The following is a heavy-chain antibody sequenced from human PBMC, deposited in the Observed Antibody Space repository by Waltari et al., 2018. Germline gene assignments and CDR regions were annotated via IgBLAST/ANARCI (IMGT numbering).Heavy chain of an antibody. CDR1: GYTFTSYG. CDR3: ASTTGVHAFDI. J-gene: IGHJ3*02. V-gene: IGHV1-18*01. Sequence: QVQLVQSGAEVKKPGASVKVSCKASGYTFTSYGISWVRQAPGQGLEWMGWISAYNGNTIDAQKFQGRVTMTEDTSTSTAYMRMSSLRSEDTAVYYCASTTGVHAFDIWGKGTMVTVSS. CDR2: ISAYNGNT. D-gene: IGHD1-1*01.